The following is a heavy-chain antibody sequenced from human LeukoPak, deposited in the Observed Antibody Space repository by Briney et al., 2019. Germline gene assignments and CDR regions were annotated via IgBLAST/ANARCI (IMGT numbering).Heavy chain of an antibody. Sequence: SETPSLTCAVSGYSISSGYYWGWIRQPPGKGLEWIGSIYHSGSTYYNPSLKSRVTISVDTSKNQFSLKLSSVTAADTAVYYCARDAEFCSGGSCYSGSPYREFDYWGQGTLVTVSS. D-gene: IGHD2-15*01. CDR1: GYSISSGYY. J-gene: IGHJ4*02. V-gene: IGHV4-38-2*02. CDR2: IYHSGST. CDR3: ARDAEFCSGGSCYSGSPYREFDY.